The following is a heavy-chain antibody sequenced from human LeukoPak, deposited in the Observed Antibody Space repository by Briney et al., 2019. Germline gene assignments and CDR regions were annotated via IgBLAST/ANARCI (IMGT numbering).Heavy chain of an antibody. D-gene: IGHD2-15*01. CDR3: ARIIVGY. V-gene: IGHV3-23*01. Sequence: GGSLRLSCVASGFTFRSYAMSWVRQAPGKGLECVSTVSSSGSNTYYAESVKGRFTISRDNSKNTLYLQMNSLRAEGTAVYYCARIIVGYWGQGTLVTVSS. CDR2: VSSSGSNT. CDR1: GFTFRSYA. J-gene: IGHJ4*02.